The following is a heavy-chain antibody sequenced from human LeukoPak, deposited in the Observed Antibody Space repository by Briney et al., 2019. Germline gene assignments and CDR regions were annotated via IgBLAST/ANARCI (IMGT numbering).Heavy chain of an antibody. CDR3: ANLDCSSTSCYTGPFDY. CDR1: GFTFSSYG. D-gene: IGHD2-2*02. J-gene: IGHJ4*02. CDR2: IRYDGSNK. V-gene: IGHV3-30*02. Sequence: GGSLRLSCAASGFTFSSYGMHWVRQAPGKGLEWVAFIRYDGSNKYYADSVKGRFTISRDNSKNTLYLQMNSLRAEDTAVYYCANLDCSSTSCYTGPFDYWGQGTLVTVSS.